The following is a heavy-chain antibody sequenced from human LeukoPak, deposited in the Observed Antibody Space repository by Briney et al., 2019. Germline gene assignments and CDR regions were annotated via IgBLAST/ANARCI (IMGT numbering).Heavy chain of an antibody. J-gene: IGHJ3*02. V-gene: IGHV3-21*01. CDR3: ARDESPRYYDNSDYYPDAFDI. D-gene: IGHD3-22*01. Sequence: GVSLRLSCAASGFTFNTYFMNWVRQAPGRGLEWVSSRSTSSTYIYYADSVKGRFTISRDNAKDSLYLQMNGLRAEDTAVYYCARDESPRYYDNSDYYPDAFDIWGRGTMVTVSS. CDR1: GFTFNTYF. CDR2: RSTSSTYI.